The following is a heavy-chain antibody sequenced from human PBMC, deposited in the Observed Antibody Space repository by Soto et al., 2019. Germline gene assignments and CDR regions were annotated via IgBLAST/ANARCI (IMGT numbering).Heavy chain of an antibody. V-gene: IGHV1-69*01. Sequence: QVQLVQSGAEVKKPGSSVKVSCKASGGTFSSYAISWVRQAPGQGLEWMGGIIPIFGTANYGQKFQGRVTITADESTSTAYMELSSLRSEDTAVYYCARDRDYYDSSGYSSPYGMDVWGQGTTVTVSS. CDR2: IIPIFGTA. D-gene: IGHD3-22*01. CDR1: GGTFSSYA. J-gene: IGHJ6*02. CDR3: ARDRDYYDSSGYSSPYGMDV.